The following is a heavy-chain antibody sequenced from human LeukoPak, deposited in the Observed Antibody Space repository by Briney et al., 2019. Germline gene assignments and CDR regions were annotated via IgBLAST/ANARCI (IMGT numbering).Heavy chain of an antibody. V-gene: IGHV3-21*01. CDR1: GFTFSSYS. Sequence: GGSLRLSCAASGFTFSSYSMNWVRQAPGKGLEWVSSISSSSSYIYYADSVKGRFTISRDNAKNSLYLQMNSLRAEDTAVYYCARDILSSSAEPYYFDYWGQGTLVTVSS. CDR2: ISSSSSYI. CDR3: ARDILSSSAEPYYFDY. D-gene: IGHD6-6*01. J-gene: IGHJ4*02.